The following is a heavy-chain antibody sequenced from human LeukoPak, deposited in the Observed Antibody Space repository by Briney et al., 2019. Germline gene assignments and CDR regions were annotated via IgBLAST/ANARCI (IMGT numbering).Heavy chain of an antibody. CDR1: GFTFDDYA. V-gene: IGHV3-9*01. CDR3: AKAGTMVRGVTPFDY. CDR2: ISWSSGNI. Sequence: GGSLRLSCAASGFTFDDYAMHWVRQAPGKGLEWVAGISWSSGNIGYADSVKGRFTISRDNAKNSLYLQMNSLRAEDTALYYCAKAGTMVRGVTPFDYWGQGTLVTVSS. J-gene: IGHJ4*02. D-gene: IGHD3-10*01.